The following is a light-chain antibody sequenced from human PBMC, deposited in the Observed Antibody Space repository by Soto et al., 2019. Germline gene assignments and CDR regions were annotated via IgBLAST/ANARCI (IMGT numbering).Light chain of an antibody. CDR3: QQYDAYPWT. Sequence: DILMTQSPSTLSASVGDRVTITCRASQSISSWLAWYQQKPGKAPNLLIYKASSLEAGVPSRFSGSGSGTEFTLTISSLQPDDFATYYCQQYDAYPWTFGQGTKVDVK. V-gene: IGKV1-5*03. J-gene: IGKJ1*01. CDR1: QSISSW. CDR2: KAS.